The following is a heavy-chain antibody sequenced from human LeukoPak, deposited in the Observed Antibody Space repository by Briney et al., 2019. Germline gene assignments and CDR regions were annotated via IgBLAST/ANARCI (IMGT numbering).Heavy chain of an antibody. D-gene: IGHD3-22*01. CDR3: ARAPSEIGGYYPEYFRH. Sequence: PGGSLRLSCAASGFTFRSYWMHWVRQAPGKGLVWVSRIKSDGKTNYADSVKGRFTISRGNAKNTASLQMNSLRAEDTGVYYCARAPSEIGGYYPEYFRHWGQGTLVTVSS. J-gene: IGHJ1*01. V-gene: IGHV3-74*01. CDR2: IKSDGKT. CDR1: GFTFRSYW.